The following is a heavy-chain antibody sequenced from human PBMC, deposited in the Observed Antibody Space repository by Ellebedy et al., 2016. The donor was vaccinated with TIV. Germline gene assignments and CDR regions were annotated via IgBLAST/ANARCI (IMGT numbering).Heavy chain of an antibody. J-gene: IGHJ5*02. Sequence: SVKVSCXASGGTFSSYAISWVRQAPGQGLEWMGGIIPIFGTANYAQKFQGRVTITADESTSTAYMELSSLRSEDTAVYYCATGPASGWYINWFDPWGQGTLVTVSS. V-gene: IGHV1-69*13. D-gene: IGHD6-19*01. CDR1: GGTFSSYA. CDR3: ATGPASGWYINWFDP. CDR2: IIPIFGTA.